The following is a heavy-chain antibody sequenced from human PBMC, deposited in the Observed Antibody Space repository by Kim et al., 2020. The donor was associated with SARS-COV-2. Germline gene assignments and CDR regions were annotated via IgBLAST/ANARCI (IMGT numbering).Heavy chain of an antibody. D-gene: IGHD2-15*01. J-gene: IGHJ5*02. CDR3: ARDKGRYCSGGSCSKWFDP. Sequence: SETLSLTCTVSGGSISSSSYYWGWIRQPPGKGLEWIGSIYYSGSTYYNPSLKSRVTISVDTSKNQLSLKLSSVTAADTAVYYCARDKGRYCSGGSCSKWFDPWGQGTLVTVSS. CDR1: GGSISSSSYY. V-gene: IGHV4-39*07. CDR2: IYYSGST.